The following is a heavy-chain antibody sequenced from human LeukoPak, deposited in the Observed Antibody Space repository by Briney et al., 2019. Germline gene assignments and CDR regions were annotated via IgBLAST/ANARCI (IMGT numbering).Heavy chain of an antibody. V-gene: IGHV3-23*01. Sequence: GGSLRLSCAASGFTFSSYGMHWVRQAPGKGLEWVSAISGGGGSTYYADSVKARFTISRDNSKSTLYLQMNSLRAEDTAVYYCAKHSTTSSNWFDPWGQGTLVTVSS. CDR2: ISGGGGST. CDR1: GFTFSSYG. CDR3: AKHSTTSSNWFDP. J-gene: IGHJ5*02. D-gene: IGHD2/OR15-2a*01.